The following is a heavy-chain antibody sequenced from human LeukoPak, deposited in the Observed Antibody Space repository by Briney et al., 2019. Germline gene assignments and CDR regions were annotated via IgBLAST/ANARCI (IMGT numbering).Heavy chain of an antibody. V-gene: IGHV3-20*04. CDR2: INWNGGST. J-gene: IGHJ6*03. Sequence: GGSLRLSCAASGFTFDDYGMSWVRQTPGKGLEWVSGINWNGGSTGYADSVKGRFTISRDNAKSSLYLQMNSQRAEDTALYYCARGGWELLNYYYFYMDVWGKGTTVTVSS. D-gene: IGHD1-26*01. CDR3: ARGGWELLNYYYFYMDV. CDR1: GFTFDDYG.